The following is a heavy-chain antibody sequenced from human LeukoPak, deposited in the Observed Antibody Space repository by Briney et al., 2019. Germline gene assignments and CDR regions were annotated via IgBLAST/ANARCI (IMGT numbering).Heavy chain of an antibody. J-gene: IGHJ4*02. CDR1: GVTFSSYE. D-gene: IGHD3-10*01. V-gene: IGHV3-48*03. CDR2: ISSSGSTI. CDR3: ARDQVVRGVNY. Sequence: GGSLRLSCAASGVTFSSYEMNWVRQAPGKGLEWVSYISSSGSTIYYADSVKGRFTISRDNAKNSLYLQMNSLRAEDTAVYYCARDQVVRGVNYWGQGTPVTVSS.